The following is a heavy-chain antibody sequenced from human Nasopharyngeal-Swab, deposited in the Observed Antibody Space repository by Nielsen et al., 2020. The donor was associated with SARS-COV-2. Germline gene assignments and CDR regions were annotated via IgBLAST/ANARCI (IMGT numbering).Heavy chain of an antibody. CDR3: ARKGRNCAFDY. CDR1: GYTFTDYA. Sequence: ASVKVSCKASGYTFTDYAIHWVRQAPGQGLEWLGWTNPDTGNTLYSQTFQGRIAITRDTSANTAYLEVNSLTSEDTAVYFCARKGRNCAFDYWGQGTLVTVSS. CDR2: TNPDTGNT. V-gene: IGHV1-3*01. J-gene: IGHJ4*02. D-gene: IGHD1-14*01.